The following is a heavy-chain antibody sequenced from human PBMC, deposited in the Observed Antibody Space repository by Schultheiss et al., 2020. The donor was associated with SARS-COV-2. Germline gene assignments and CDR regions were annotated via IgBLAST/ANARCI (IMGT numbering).Heavy chain of an antibody. CDR3: ARDVIVVVPASPGD. D-gene: IGHD2-2*01. Sequence: SQTLSLTCTVSGGSISSGGYYWSWIRQPPGKGLEWIGYIYHSGSTYYNPSLKSRVTISVDTSKNQFSLKLSSVTAADTAVYYCARDVIVVVPASPGDWGRGTLVTVSS. CDR2: IYHSGST. J-gene: IGHJ4*02. CDR1: GGSISSGGYY. V-gene: IGHV4-30-2*01.